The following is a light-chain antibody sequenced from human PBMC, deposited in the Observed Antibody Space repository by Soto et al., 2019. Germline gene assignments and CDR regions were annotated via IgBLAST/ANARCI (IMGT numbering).Light chain of an antibody. V-gene: IGKV3-20*01. CDR3: QHYYTSYTT. CDR2: GAS. J-gene: IGKJ1*01. CDR1: QSVTGNY. Sequence: EIVLTQSPGTLSLSPGERATLSCGASQSVTGNYLAWYQQKPDQPPRLLIFGASTRATGIPDRFSGSGSGTDFTLTISRLEPEDFAVYYCQHYYTSYTTFGQGTKVDIK.